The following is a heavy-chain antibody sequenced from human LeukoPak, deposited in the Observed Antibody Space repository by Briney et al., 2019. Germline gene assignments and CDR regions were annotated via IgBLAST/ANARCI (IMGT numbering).Heavy chain of an antibody. CDR1: GYTFNIYG. J-gene: IGHJ4*02. CDR2: ISAYNGDT. V-gene: IGHV1-18*01. Sequence: ASVKVSCKASGYTFNIYGISWARQAPGQGLEWMGCISAYNGDTHYAQRFQGRVTLTIDTSTSTAYMELRNLRSDDTAIYYCARDPSNTSGWYIYFDSWGQGTLVTVSS. CDR3: ARDPSNTSGWYIYFDS. D-gene: IGHD6-19*01.